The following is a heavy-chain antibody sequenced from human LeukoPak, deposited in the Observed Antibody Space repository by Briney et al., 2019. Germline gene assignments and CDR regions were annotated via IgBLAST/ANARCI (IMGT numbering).Heavy chain of an antibody. CDR2: IYYSGST. Sequence: SETLSLTCTVSGGSISSYYWSWIRQPPGKGLEWIGYIYYSGSTNYNPSLKSRVTISVDTSKNQFSLKLSSVTAADTAVYYCARGITMVRGVMPSDAFDIWGQGTMVTVSS. CDR3: ARGITMVRGVMPSDAFDI. CDR1: GGSISSYY. D-gene: IGHD3-10*01. V-gene: IGHV4-59*01. J-gene: IGHJ3*02.